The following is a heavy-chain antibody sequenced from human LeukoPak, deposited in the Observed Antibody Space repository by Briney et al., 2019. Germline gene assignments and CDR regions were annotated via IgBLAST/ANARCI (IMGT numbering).Heavy chain of an antibody. Sequence: PGGSLRLSCAASGFTFSSYWMHWVRQAPGKGLVWVSRTNNEGSRTSYADSVKGRFTSSRDNAKDTLYLQMNSLRADDTAVYYCARDRGYAFDIWGQGTMVTVSS. V-gene: IGHV3-74*01. D-gene: IGHD5-12*01. CDR3: ARDRGYAFDI. CDR2: TNNEGSRT. J-gene: IGHJ3*02. CDR1: GFTFSSYW.